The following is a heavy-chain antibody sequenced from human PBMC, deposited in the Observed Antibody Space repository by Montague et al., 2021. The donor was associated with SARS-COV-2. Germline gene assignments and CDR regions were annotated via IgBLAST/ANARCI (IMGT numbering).Heavy chain of an antibody. D-gene: IGHD5-12*01. V-gene: IGHV4-61*02. CDR1: GGSISSDSYY. CDR3: ARAVIYGGYAFAYFDF. Sequence: TLSLTCTVSGGSISSDSYYWSRIRQPAGKGLEWIGRVYTTGSTNYNPSLKSRVTISGDTSRNQFSLRLTSVTAADTAMYYCARAVIYGGYAFAYFDFWGQGVLVTVSS. J-gene: IGHJ4*02. CDR2: VYTTGST.